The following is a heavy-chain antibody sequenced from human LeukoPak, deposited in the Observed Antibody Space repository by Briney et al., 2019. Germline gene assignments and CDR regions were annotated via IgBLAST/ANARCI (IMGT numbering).Heavy chain of an antibody. CDR3: AKDPYRGSGY. CDR1: GFTFSTYG. J-gene: IGHJ4*02. D-gene: IGHD3-10*01. CDR2: IGLSDDST. V-gene: IGHV3-23*01. Sequence: GGSLRLSCAASGFTFSTYGMIWVRQAPGKGLECVSTIGLSDDSTNYADSVKGRFTVSRDNSKNTLYLLMNSLRAEDTARYYCAKDPYRGSGYWGQGTLVTVSS.